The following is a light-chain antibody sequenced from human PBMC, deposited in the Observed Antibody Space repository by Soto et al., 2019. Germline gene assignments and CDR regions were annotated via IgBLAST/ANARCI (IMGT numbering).Light chain of an antibody. CDR2: GVS. CDR3: QSYNDWPFA. V-gene: IGKV3-15*01. J-gene: IGKJ2*01. CDR1: ESLSYF. Sequence: EIVLTQSLPTLSVSPGERVILSCRANESLSYFLAWYQHKPGQSPRLLIYGVSTRVAGVPSRFSGGGSATDFTLTISSLQSEDFAVYYCQSYNDWPFAFGQGTKLEI.